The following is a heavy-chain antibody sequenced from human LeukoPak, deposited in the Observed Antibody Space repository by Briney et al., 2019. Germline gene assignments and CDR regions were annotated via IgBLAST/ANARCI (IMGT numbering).Heavy chain of an antibody. CDR3: AKDPHIVVVTDIIDY. J-gene: IGHJ4*02. CDR1: GFTFSSYA. CDR2: ISGSGGTT. D-gene: IGHD2-21*02. Sequence: PGGSLRVSCAASGFTFSSYAMSWVRQAPGKGLEGVSAISGSGGTTYYADSVKGRFTISRDNSKNTLYLQMNSLRAEDTAVYYCAKDPHIVVVTDIIDYWGQGTLVTVSS. V-gene: IGHV3-23*01.